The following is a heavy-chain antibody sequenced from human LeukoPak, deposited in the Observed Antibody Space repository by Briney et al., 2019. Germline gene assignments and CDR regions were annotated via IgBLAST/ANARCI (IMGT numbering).Heavy chain of an antibody. Sequence: GGSLRLSCAASGFTFSSYAMHWVRQAPGKGLEWVAVISYDGSNKYYADSVKGRFTISRDNSKNTLYLQMNSLRAEDTAVYYCARDQLYYYYDSSGYDYWGQGTLVTVSS. CDR1: GFTFSSYA. CDR3: ARDQLYYYYDSSGYDY. CDR2: ISYDGSNK. J-gene: IGHJ4*02. V-gene: IGHV3-30-3*01. D-gene: IGHD3-22*01.